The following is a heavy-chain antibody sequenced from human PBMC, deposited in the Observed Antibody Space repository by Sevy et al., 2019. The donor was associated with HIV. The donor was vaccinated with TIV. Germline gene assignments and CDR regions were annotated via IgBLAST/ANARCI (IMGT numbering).Heavy chain of an antibody. CDR2: ISSSSIYI. Sequence: GGSLRLSCAASGFTFSSYSMNWVRQAPGKGLEWVSSISSSSIYIYYADSVKGRFTISRDNDKNSLYLQMNSLRAEDTAVYYCARDPGFYCSGGSCYPRYYFDYWGQGTLVTVSS. CDR3: ARDPGFYCSGGSCYPRYYFDY. D-gene: IGHD2-15*01. J-gene: IGHJ4*02. V-gene: IGHV3-21*01. CDR1: GFTFSSYS.